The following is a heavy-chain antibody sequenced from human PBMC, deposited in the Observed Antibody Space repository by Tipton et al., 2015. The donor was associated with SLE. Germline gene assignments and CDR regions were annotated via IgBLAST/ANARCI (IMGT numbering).Heavy chain of an antibody. Sequence: WVRQPPGKGLEWVAVISYDGSNKYYADSVKGRFTISRDNSKNELYLQMNSLRAGDTAVYYCAKDGPYSSSTRPGAFDIWGQGTMVTVSS. J-gene: IGHJ3*02. CDR3: AKDGPYSSSTRPGAFDI. V-gene: IGHV3-30-3*02. D-gene: IGHD6-6*01. CDR2: ISYDGSNK.